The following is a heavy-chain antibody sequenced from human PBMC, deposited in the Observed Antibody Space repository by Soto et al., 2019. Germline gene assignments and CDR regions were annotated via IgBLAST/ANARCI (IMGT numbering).Heavy chain of an antibody. V-gene: IGHV3-33*01. CDR1: GFTFSSYG. CDR3: ARYRAVAGMFPGY. J-gene: IGHJ4*02. Sequence: QVQLVESGGGVVQPGRSLRLSCAASGFTFSSYGMHWVRQAPGKGLEWVAVIWYGGSNKYYADSVKGRFTISRDNSKNTLYLQMNSLRAEDTAVYYCARYRAVAGMFPGYWGQGTLVTVSS. D-gene: IGHD6-19*01. CDR2: IWYGGSNK.